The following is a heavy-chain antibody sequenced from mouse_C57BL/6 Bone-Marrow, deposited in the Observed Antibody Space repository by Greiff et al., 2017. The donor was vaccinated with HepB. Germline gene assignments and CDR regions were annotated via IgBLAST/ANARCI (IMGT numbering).Heavy chain of an antibody. V-gene: IGHV1-80*01. D-gene: IGHD1-1*01. CDR2: IYPGDGDT. CDR1: GYAFSSYW. Sequence: QVQLQQSGAELVKPGASVKISCKASGYAFSSYWMNWVKQRPGKGLECIGQIYPGDGDTNYNGKFKGKATLTADKSSSTAYMQLSSLTSEDSAVYFCARYITTVVASMDYWGQGTSVTVSS. J-gene: IGHJ4*01. CDR3: ARYITTVVASMDY.